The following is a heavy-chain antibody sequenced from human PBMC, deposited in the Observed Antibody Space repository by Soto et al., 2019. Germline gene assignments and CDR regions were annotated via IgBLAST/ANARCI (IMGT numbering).Heavy chain of an antibody. CDR2: INHSGSI. Sequence: SETLSLTCAVYGGSFSGYYWSWIRQPPGKGLEWIGEINHSGSINYNPSLKSRVTISVDTSKNQFSLKLSSVTAADTAVYYCARGGGPLRFLEWLLFPFDYWGQGTLVTVSS. V-gene: IGHV4-34*01. D-gene: IGHD3-3*01. CDR3: ARGGGPLRFLEWLLFPFDY. CDR1: GGSFSGYY. J-gene: IGHJ4*02.